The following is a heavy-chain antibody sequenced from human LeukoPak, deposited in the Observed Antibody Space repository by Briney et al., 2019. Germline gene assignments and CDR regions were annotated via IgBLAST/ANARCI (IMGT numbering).Heavy chain of an antibody. D-gene: IGHD4-23*01. V-gene: IGHV3-66*04. CDR3: ARLVTGTTVINSGWFDP. J-gene: IGHJ5*02. CDR2: IYSRDNT. CDR1: GFTVTINY. Sequence: PGRSLRLSCAAAGFTVTINYMTWVRHAPGKGLEWASVIYSRDNTYYADYVKGRFSISRYNSKNTVYLQMNSLRAEDTAVYYCARLVTGTTVINSGWFDPWGQGTLVTVSS.